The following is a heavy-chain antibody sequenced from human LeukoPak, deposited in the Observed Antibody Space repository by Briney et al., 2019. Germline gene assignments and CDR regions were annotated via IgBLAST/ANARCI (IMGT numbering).Heavy chain of an antibody. J-gene: IGHJ3*02. CDR1: GFTFSNYN. Sequence: GGSLRLSCAASGFTFSNYNMSWVRQAPGKGLEWVSSISSSSSYIYYADSVKGRFTISRDNAKNSLYLQMNSLRAEDTAVYYCARDRAPEAFDIWGQGAMVTVAS. CDR2: ISSSSSYI. V-gene: IGHV3-21*01. CDR3: ARDRAPEAFDI.